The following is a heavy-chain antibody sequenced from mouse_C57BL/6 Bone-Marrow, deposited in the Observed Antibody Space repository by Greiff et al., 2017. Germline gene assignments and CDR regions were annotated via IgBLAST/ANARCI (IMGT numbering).Heavy chain of an antibody. CDR2: INPNNGGT. D-gene: IGHD4-1*01. CDR1: GYTFTDYY. CDR3: ARELFFDY. Sequence: EVQLQQSGPELVKPGASVKISCKASGYTFTDYYMNWVKQSHGKSLEWIGDINPNNGGTSYNQKFKGKATLTVDKSSSTAYMELRSLTSKDSAVYYCARELFFDYWGQGTTLTVSS. J-gene: IGHJ2*01. V-gene: IGHV1-26*01.